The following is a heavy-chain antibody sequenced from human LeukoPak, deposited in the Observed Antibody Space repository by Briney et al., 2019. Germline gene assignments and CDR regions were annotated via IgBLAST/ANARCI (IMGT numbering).Heavy chain of an antibody. Sequence: GGSLRLSCAASGLTFSRYWMSWVRLAPGKGLEWVANIKGDGSEKNYVASVKGRFTISRDNAENSLHLQMYSLRAEDTAVYYCLRDYGGSWGQGTLVAVS. CDR1: GLTFSRYW. CDR3: LRDYGGS. J-gene: IGHJ4*02. D-gene: IGHD4-23*01. V-gene: IGHV3-7*04. CDR2: IKGDGSEK.